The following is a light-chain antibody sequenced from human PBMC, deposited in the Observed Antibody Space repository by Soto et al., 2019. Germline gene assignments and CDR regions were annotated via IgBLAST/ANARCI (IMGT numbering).Light chain of an antibody. CDR2: DAS. V-gene: IGKV3-11*01. J-gene: IGKJ5*01. Sequence: EIVLTQSPATLSLSPGERATLSCRASQSVSSYLAWYQQKPGQAPRLLIYDASNRATAIPARFSGSGSGTDFTLTISSLEPEDVAVYYCQQRSNWPLITFGQGTRLEIK. CDR3: QQRSNWPLIT. CDR1: QSVSSY.